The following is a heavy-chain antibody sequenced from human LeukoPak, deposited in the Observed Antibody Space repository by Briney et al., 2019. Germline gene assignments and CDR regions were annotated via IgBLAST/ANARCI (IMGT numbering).Heavy chain of an antibody. CDR1: GYTFTGYY. D-gene: IGHD3-3*01. CDR2: INPDSGGT. V-gene: IGHV1-2*02. Sequence: GASVKVSCKASGYTFTGYYVHWVRQAPGQGLEWMGWINPDSGGTNYAQKFQGRVTMTRDTSISTAYMELSRLRSDDTAVYYCASSASYYDFWSGSRSPRLDYWGQGTLVTVSS. J-gene: IGHJ4*02. CDR3: ASSASYYDFWSGSRSPRLDY.